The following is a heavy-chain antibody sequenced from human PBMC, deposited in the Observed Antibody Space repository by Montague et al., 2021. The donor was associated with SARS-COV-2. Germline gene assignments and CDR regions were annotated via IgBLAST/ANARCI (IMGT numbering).Heavy chain of an antibody. Sequence: SLRLSCAASGFTFSSYAMSWVRQAPGKGLERVSGIRGNGGSTYYADSVKGRFTISRDNPKNTLYLQMNSLRAEDTAVYYCARLDIMTAYPYEYWGQGTLVTVSS. CDR3: ARLDIMTAYPYEY. V-gene: IGHV3-23*01. J-gene: IGHJ4*02. CDR2: IRGNGGST. D-gene: IGHD3-9*01. CDR1: GFTFSSYA.